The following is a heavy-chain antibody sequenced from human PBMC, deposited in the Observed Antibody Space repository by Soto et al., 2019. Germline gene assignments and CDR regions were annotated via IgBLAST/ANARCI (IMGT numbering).Heavy chain of an antibody. J-gene: IGHJ3*02. Sequence: SETLSLTCTVSGGSISSYYWSWIRQPPGKGLEWIGYIYYSGSTNYNPSLKSRVTISVDTSKNQFSLKLSSVTAADTAVYYCAREAAPGYSGYDWPRAFDIWGQGTMVTVAS. D-gene: IGHD5-12*01. CDR1: GGSISSYY. CDR3: AREAAPGYSGYDWPRAFDI. CDR2: IYYSGST. V-gene: IGHV4-59*01.